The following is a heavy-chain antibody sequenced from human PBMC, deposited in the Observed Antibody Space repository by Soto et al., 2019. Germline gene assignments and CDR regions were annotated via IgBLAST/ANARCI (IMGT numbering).Heavy chain of an antibody. Sequence: GGSLRLSCAASGFTFSSYSMNWVRQAPGKGLEWVSYISSSSSTIYYADSVKGRFTISRDNAKNSLYLQMNSLRAEDTAVYYCARNERAQLWLRGYYYYYMDVWGKGTTVTVSS. J-gene: IGHJ6*03. CDR3: ARNERAQLWLRGYYYYYMDV. V-gene: IGHV3-48*01. D-gene: IGHD5-18*01. CDR1: GFTFSSYS. CDR2: ISSSSSTI.